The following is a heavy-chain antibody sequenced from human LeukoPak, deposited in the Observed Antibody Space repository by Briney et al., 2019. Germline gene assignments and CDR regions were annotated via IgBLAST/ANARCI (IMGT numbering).Heavy chain of an antibody. J-gene: IGHJ1*01. CDR1: GGTFSCYA. V-gene: IGHV1-69*13. CDR2: IIPIFGTA. Sequence: SVKVSCKASGGTFSCYAISWVRQAPGQGLEWMGGIIPIFGTANYAQKFQGRVTITADESTSTAYMELSSLRSEDTAVYYCASGYSYEVLYFQHWGQGTLVTVSS. D-gene: IGHD5-18*01. CDR3: ASGYSYEVLYFQH.